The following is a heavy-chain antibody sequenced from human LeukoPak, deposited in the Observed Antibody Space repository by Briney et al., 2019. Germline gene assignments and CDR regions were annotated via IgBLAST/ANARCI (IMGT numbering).Heavy chain of an antibody. V-gene: IGHV6-1*01. CDR3: ARGSYNSKWY. CDR2: TYYRSKWYN. CDR1: GDSVSSNSAA. D-gene: IGHD3-10*01. Sequence: SQTLSLTFAISGDSVSSNSAAWSWVRQSPSRGLEWLGRTYYRSKWYNDYSVSVQSRLTIIADTSKNQFSLELNSVTPEDTAVYYCARGSYNSKWYWGQGTLVTVSS. J-gene: IGHJ4*02.